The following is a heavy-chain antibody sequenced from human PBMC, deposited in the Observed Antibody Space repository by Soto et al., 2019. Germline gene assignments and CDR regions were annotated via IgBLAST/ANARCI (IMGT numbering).Heavy chain of an antibody. CDR3: TTSGGCSGGTCFLNDC. V-gene: IGHV3-15*01. CDR2: IKSKADGGTS. CDR1: GFTFSNAW. J-gene: IGHJ4*02. Sequence: EVQLVESGGDLVKPGGSLRLSCVASGFTFSNAWMTWVRQAPGKGLEWVGRIKSKADGGTSEYAAAVKGRFTVSRDDSKDTLYLQMNSLKTEDTAVYYCTTSGGCSGGTCFLNDCWGQGILVTVSS. D-gene: IGHD2-15*01.